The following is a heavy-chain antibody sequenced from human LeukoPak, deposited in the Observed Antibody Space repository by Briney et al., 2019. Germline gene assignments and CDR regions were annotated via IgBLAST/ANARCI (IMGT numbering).Heavy chain of an antibody. Sequence: SETLSLTCTVSGGSISSYYWSWMGQHAGKGLEWIGRIYTSGSTTNNPSLKSRVTMSVDTTKNQFSLKLSAVTAADTAVYYCARDSLVLNDSSGYYHDYWGQGTLVTVSS. CDR2: IYTSGST. CDR3: ARDSLVLNDSSGYYHDY. V-gene: IGHV4-4*07. J-gene: IGHJ4*02. CDR1: GGSISSYY. D-gene: IGHD3-22*01.